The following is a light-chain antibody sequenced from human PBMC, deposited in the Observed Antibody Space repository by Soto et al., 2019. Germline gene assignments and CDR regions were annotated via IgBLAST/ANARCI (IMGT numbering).Light chain of an antibody. CDR2: TAS. CDR3: QERGRWPRAT. V-gene: IGKV3-11*01. Sequence: EMVLTQSPATLSLSPGESSTLSCRASQNVGLNFAWYQQKSGQPPRLLIHTASSRPTGIPARFSGSGSRTAFTLTISSLEPEDIAVYYYQERGRWPRATFGGGTKVEMK. CDR1: QNVGLN. J-gene: IGKJ4*01.